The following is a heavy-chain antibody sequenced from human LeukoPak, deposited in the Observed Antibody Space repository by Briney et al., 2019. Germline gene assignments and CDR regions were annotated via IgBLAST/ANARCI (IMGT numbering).Heavy chain of an antibody. J-gene: IGHJ4*02. Sequence: ASVKVSRKASGYTFTGYYMHWVRQAPGQGLEWMGWINPNSGGTNYAQKFQGWVTMTRDTSISTAYMELSRLRSDDTAVYYCARHCSGGSCYSGFDYWGQGTLVTVSS. CDR3: ARHCSGGSCYSGFDY. CDR1: GYTFTGYY. CDR2: INPNSGGT. V-gene: IGHV1-2*04. D-gene: IGHD2-15*01.